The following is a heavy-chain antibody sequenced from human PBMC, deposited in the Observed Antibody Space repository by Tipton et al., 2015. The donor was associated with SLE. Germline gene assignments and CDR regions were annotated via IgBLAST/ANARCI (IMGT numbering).Heavy chain of an antibody. CDR1: GGSISSNNW. J-gene: IGHJ6*02. Sequence: TLSLTCAVFGGSISSNNWWSWVRQPPGKGLEWIGEIFHDGSTNYNPSLKSRVTMSVDKSKNQFSLWLDSVTAADTAVHYCAMSSSSKTWPAKGDFYGMDVWGQGTTVTVSS. CDR3: AMSSSSKTWPAKGDFYGMDV. D-gene: IGHD6-13*01. CDR2: IFHDGST. V-gene: IGHV4-4*02.